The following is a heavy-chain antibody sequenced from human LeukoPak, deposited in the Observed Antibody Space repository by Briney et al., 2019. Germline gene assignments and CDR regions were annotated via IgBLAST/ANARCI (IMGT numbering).Heavy chain of an antibody. Sequence: SETLSLTCTVPGGSISSYYWSWIRQPPGKGLEWIGYIYYSGSTNYNPSLKSRVTISVDTSKNQFSLKLSSVTAADTAVYYCARSGVVVGRPMDNWFDPWGQGTLVTVSS. V-gene: IGHV4-59*01. CDR2: IYYSGST. J-gene: IGHJ5*02. CDR3: ARSGVVVGRPMDNWFDP. CDR1: GGSISSYY. D-gene: IGHD2-15*01.